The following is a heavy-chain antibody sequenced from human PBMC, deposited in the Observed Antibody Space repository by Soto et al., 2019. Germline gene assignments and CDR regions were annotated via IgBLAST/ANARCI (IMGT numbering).Heavy chain of an antibody. CDR3: ARGLGEYCSGGSCAKQDWFDP. CDR1: GYTFTSYD. D-gene: IGHD2-15*01. J-gene: IGHJ5*02. V-gene: IGHV1-8*01. Sequence: ASVKVSCKASGYTFTSYDINWVRQATGQGLEWMGWMNPNSGNTGYAQKFQGRVTMTRNTSISTAYMELSSLRSEDTAVYYCARGLGEYCSGGSCAKQDWFDPWGQGTQVTVSS. CDR2: MNPNSGNT.